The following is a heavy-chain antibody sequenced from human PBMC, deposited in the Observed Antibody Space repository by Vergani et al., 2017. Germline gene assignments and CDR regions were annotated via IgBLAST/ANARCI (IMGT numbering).Heavy chain of an antibody. CDR2: ISAYNGNT. D-gene: IGHD4-11*01. V-gene: IGHV1-18*04. CDR1: VYTFTSYG. J-gene: IGHJ5*02. Sequence: QVQLVQSGAEVKKPGASVKVSCKASVYTFTSYGISWVRQAPGQGLEWMGWISAYNGNTNYAQKLQGRVTMTTDTATSTAYMELRSLRSDDTAVYYCARVANSNYVGEHWFDPWGQGTLVTVSS. CDR3: ARVANSNYVGEHWFDP.